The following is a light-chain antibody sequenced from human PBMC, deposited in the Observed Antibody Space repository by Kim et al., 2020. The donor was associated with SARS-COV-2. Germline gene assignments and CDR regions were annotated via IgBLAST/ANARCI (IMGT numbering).Light chain of an antibody. V-gene: IGLV6-57*03. J-gene: IGLJ3*02. Sequence: TVNISCTRSSGSMASNYVQWYQQRPGSAPTTVIYEDNQRPSGVPDRFSGSIDSSSNSASLTISGLKTEDEADYYCQSYDSSNPWVFGGGTQLTVL. CDR3: QSYDSSNPWV. CDR2: EDN. CDR1: SGSMASNY.